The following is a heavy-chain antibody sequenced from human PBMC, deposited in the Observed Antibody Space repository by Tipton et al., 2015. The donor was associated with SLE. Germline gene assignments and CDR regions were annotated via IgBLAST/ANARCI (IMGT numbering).Heavy chain of an antibody. Sequence: TLSLTCAVYGGSFSGYYWSWIRQPPGKGLEWIGYIYYSASTNYNPSLKSRVTISVDTSKNQFSLKLSSVTAADTAVYYCARDGAVAGTTLGQGTLVTVSS. V-gene: IGHV4-59*01. CDR2: IYYSAST. D-gene: IGHD6-19*01. CDR3: ARDGAVAGTT. CDR1: GGSFSGYY. J-gene: IGHJ5*02.